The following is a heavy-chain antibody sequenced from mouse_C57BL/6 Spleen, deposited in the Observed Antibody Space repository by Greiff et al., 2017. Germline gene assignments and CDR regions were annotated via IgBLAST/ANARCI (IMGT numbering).Heavy chain of an antibody. CDR2: INPSSGYT. J-gene: IGHJ4*01. CDR1: GYTFTSYW. Sequence: QVQLKESGAELAKPGASVKLSCTASGYTFTSYWMHWVKQRPGQGLEWIGYINPSSGYTKYNQKFKDKATLTADKSSSTAYMQLSSLTYEDSAVYYCARGGYGAYYAMDYWGKGTSVTVSS. V-gene: IGHV1-7*01. D-gene: IGHD2-2*01. CDR3: ARGGYGAYYAMDY.